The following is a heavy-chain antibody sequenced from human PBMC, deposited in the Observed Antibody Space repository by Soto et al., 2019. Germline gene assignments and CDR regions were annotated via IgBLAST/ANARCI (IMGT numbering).Heavy chain of an antibody. CDR2: INPNSGGT. D-gene: IGHD2-2*01. J-gene: IGHJ4*02. Sequence: ASVKVSCKASGYTFTGYYMHWVRQAPGQGLEWMGWINPNSGGTNYAQKFQGWVTMTRDTSIRTAYMELSRLRSDDTAVYYCAREAQYCSSTSVCYFDYWGQGTLVTVSS. V-gene: IGHV1-2*04. CDR3: AREAQYCSSTSVCYFDY. CDR1: GYTFTGYY.